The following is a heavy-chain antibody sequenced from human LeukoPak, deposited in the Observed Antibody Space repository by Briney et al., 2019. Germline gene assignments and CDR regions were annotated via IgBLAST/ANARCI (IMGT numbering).Heavy chain of an antibody. V-gene: IGHV3-11*04. J-gene: IGHJ3*02. D-gene: IGHD2-15*01. CDR3: ARAYRSGENDAFDI. Sequence: PGGSLRLSCAASGFTFSDYYMSWIRQAPGKGLEWVSYISSSGSTIYYADSVKGRFTISRDNAKNSLYLQMNSLRAEDTAVYYCARAYRSGENDAFDIWGQGTMVTVSS. CDR2: ISSSGSTI. CDR1: GFTFSDYY.